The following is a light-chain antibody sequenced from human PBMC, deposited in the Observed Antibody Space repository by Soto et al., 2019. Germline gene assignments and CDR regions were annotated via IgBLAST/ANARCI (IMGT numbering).Light chain of an antibody. CDR2: GAS. J-gene: IGKJ2*01. CDR1: QSVASA. CDR3: QNYKYWPYT. Sequence: EVLMTQSPDILSVSPGETAILSCRASQSVASALAWYQQRPGQHPRVIMYGASVRSTGLPDRFSGSGSGTEFTLTITSLQSEDFAVYFCQNYKYWPYTFGQGTNLEIK. V-gene: IGKV3-15*01.